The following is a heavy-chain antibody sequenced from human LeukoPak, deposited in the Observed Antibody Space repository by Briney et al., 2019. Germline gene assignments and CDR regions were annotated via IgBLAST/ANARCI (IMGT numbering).Heavy chain of an antibody. D-gene: IGHD6-13*01. CDR3: ARDYSSSWYGMDV. V-gene: IGHV4-31*03. CDR1: GGSISSGGYY. Sequence: SETLSLTCTVSGGSISSGGYYWSWIRQHPGKGLEWIGYIYYSGSTYYNPFLKSRVTISVDTSKNQFSLKLSSVTAADTAVYYCARDYSSSWYGMDVWGQGTTVTVSS. J-gene: IGHJ6*02. CDR2: IYYSGST.